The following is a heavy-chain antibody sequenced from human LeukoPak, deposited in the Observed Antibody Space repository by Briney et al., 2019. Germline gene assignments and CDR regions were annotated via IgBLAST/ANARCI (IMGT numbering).Heavy chain of an antibody. D-gene: IGHD2-15*01. CDR1: GASLNGHY. J-gene: IGHJ4*02. CDR3: ARLPYSYYFDY. V-gene: IGHV4-59*08. Sequence: SETLSLTYAVYGASLNGHYWSWIRQPPGKGLEWTGQIYYSGSTNYNPSLKSRVTISVDTSKNQFSLKLSSVTAADTAVYYCARLPYSYYFDYWGQGTLVTVSS. CDR2: IYYSGST.